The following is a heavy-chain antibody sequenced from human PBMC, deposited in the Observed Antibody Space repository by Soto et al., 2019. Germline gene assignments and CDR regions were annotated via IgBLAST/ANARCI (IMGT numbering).Heavy chain of an antibody. CDR2: IIPIFGTE. D-gene: IGHD6-13*01. V-gene: IGHV1-69*01. CDR3: ARDRIAGSKYYYGMDV. CDR1: GGTFSSYA. J-gene: IGHJ6*02. Sequence: QVQLVQSGAEVKKPGSSVRVSCKASGGTFSSYAISWVRQAPGQGLEWMGEIIPIFGTENYAQKFQGRVTITADESTSTAYMVLSSLRSEDTAVHYCARDRIAGSKYYYGMDVWGQGTTVTVSS.